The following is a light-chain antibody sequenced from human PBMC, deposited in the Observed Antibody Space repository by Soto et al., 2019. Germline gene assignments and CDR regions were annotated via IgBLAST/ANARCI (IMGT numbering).Light chain of an antibody. CDR2: AAS. CDR1: QSISSY. J-gene: IGKJ3*01. CDR3: QPSYSSPFT. V-gene: IGKV1-39*01. Sequence: DIQMTQSPSSLSASVGDRVTITCRASQSISSYLNWYQQKPGKAPNLLIYAASSLQSGVPSKFSGSGSGTDFTLTISSLQPEDFATYYCQPSYSSPFTFGPGPKVDIK.